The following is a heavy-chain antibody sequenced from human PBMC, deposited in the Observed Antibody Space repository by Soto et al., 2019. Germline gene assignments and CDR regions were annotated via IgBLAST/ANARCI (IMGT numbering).Heavy chain of an antibody. D-gene: IGHD6-13*01. CDR2: IYTNGIT. J-gene: IGHJ3*02. CDR1: GFTGSGNY. V-gene: IGHV3-66*01. CDR3: AARWYRSSWTAFNI. Sequence: GGSLRLSCAASGFTGSGNYMSWVRQAPGKGLEWVSVIYTNGITYYADSVKGRFTISRDNSKNTLSLQMTSLRVEDTAVYYCAARWYRSSWTAFNIWGQGTMVTVSS.